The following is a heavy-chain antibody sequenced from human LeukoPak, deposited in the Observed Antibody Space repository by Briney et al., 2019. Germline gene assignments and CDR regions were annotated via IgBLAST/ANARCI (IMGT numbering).Heavy chain of an antibody. CDR2: IYPGDSDT. D-gene: IGHD2-15*01. CDR1: GYSFTSYW. CDR3: ARGYCSGGSCYWFDP. Sequence: GESLKISCKGSGYSFTSYWIGWVRQMPGKGLEWMGIIYPGDSDTRYSPSFQGQVTISADKSISTAYLQWSSLKASDTAMYYCARGYCSGGSCYWFDPWGQETLVTVSS. J-gene: IGHJ5*02. V-gene: IGHV5-51*01.